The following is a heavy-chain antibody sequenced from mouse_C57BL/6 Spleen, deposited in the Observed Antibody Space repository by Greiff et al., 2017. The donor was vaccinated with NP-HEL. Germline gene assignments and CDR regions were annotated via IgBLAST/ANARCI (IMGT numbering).Heavy chain of an antibody. D-gene: IGHD2-4*01. CDR2: IHPNSGST. CDR1: GYTFTSYW. V-gene: IGHV1-64*01. J-gene: IGHJ2*01. CDR3: ARIYYDYDDYFDY. Sequence: VQLQQSGAELVKPGASVKLSCKASGYTFTSYWMHWVKQRPGQGLEWIGMIHPNSGSTNYNEKFKSKATLTVDKSSSTAYMQLSSLTSEDSEVYYCARIYYDYDDYFDYWGQGTTLTVSS.